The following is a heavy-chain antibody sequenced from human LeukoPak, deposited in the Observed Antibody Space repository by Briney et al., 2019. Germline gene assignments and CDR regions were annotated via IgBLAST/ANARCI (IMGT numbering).Heavy chain of an antibody. CDR1: GGSISSGGYS. CDR2: IYHSGST. V-gene: IGHV4-30-2*01. CDR3: ARAPYYYDSSGYHYYYGMDV. Sequence: SQTLSLTCAVSGGSISSGGYSWSWIRQPPGKGPEWIGYIYHSGSTYYNPSLKSRVTISVDRSKDQFSLKLSSVTAADTAVYYCARAPYYYDSSGYHYYYGMDVWGQGTTVTVSS. D-gene: IGHD3-22*01. J-gene: IGHJ6*02.